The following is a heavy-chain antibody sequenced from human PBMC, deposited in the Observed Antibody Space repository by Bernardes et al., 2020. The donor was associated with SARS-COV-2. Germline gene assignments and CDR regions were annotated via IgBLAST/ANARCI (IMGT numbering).Heavy chain of an antibody. Sequence: SETLSLTCTVSGGSISSSSYYWGWIRQPPGKGLEWIGSIYYSGSTYYNPSLKSRVTISVDTSKNQFSLKLSSVTAADTAVYYCARQAPGVGAQMGYFDYWGQGTLVTVSS. D-gene: IGHD1-26*01. CDR1: GGSISSSSYY. CDR2: IYYSGST. J-gene: IGHJ4*02. CDR3: ARQAPGVGAQMGYFDY. V-gene: IGHV4-39*01.